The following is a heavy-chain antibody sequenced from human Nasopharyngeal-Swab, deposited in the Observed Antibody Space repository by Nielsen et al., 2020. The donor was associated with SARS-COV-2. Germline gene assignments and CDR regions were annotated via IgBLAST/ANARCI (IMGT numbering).Heavy chain of an antibody. D-gene: IGHD6-13*01. CDR2: FDPEDGET. Sequence: ASVKVSCKVSGYTLTELSMHWVRQAPGKGLEWMGGFDPEDGETIYAQKFQGRVTMTRNTSISTAYMELSSLRSEDTAVYYCARVMEYSSSWTPYYYYYGMDVWGQGTTVTVSS. CDR3: ARVMEYSSSWTPYYYYYGMDV. CDR1: GYTLTELS. V-gene: IGHV1-24*01. J-gene: IGHJ6*02.